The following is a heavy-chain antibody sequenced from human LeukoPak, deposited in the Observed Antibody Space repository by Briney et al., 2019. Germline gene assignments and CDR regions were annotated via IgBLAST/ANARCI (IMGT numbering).Heavy chain of an antibody. V-gene: IGHV3-48*03. CDR3: AREGDFWSGYPPSH. Sequence: GGSLRLSCAASGFTFSSYEMNWVRQAPGKGLEWVSYISSSGSTIYYADSVKGRFTISRDNAKNSLYLQMNSLRAEDTAVYYCAREGDFWSGYPPSHWGQGTLVTVSS. J-gene: IGHJ4*02. CDR2: ISSSGSTI. CDR1: GFTFSSYE. D-gene: IGHD3-3*01.